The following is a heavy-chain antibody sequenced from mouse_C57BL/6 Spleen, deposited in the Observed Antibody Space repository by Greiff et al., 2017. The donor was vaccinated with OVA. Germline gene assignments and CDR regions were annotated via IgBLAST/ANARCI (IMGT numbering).Heavy chain of an antibody. CDR1: GYTFTSYW. CDR3: AREGALLRGFAY. J-gene: IGHJ3*01. D-gene: IGHD1-2*01. Sequence: VQLQQPGAELVRPGSSVKLSCKASGYTFTSYWMHWVKQRPIQGLEWIGNIDPSDSETPYNQKFKDKATLTVDKSSSTAYMQLSILTSEDSAVYYCAREGALLRGFAYWGQGTLVTVSA. V-gene: IGHV1-52*01. CDR2: IDPSDSET.